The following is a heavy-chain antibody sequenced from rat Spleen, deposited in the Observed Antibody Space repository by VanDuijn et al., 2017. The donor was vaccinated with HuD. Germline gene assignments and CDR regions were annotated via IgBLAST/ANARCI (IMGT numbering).Heavy chain of an antibody. Sequence: EVQLVESGGGLVQPGRSLKLSCAASGFTFSDYYMAWVRQAPTKGLEWVATISYEGSSTYYRDSVRGRFTISRDNAKSTLYLQMDSLRSEDTATYYCARRYYSGFDYWGQGVMATVSS. CDR2: ISYEGSST. V-gene: IGHV5-17*01. CDR1: GFTFSDYY. J-gene: IGHJ2*01. CDR3: ARRYYSGFDY. D-gene: IGHD1-1*01.